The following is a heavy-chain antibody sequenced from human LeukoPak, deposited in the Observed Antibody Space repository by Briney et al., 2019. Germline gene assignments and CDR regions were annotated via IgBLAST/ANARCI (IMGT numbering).Heavy chain of an antibody. Sequence: GGSLRLSCAASGFTFDDYAMHWVRQAPGKGLEWVSLISGDGGSTYYADSVKGRFTISRDNSKNSLYLQMNSLRAEDTAVYYCARDPQYCSGGSCYSFDYWGQGTLVTVSS. V-gene: IGHV3-43*02. CDR3: ARDPQYCSGGSCYSFDY. CDR2: ISGDGGST. CDR1: GFTFDDYA. D-gene: IGHD2-15*01. J-gene: IGHJ4*02.